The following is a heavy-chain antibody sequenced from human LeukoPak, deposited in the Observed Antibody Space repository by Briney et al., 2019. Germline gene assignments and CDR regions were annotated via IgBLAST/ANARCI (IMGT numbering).Heavy chain of an antibody. J-gene: IGHJ4*02. CDR1: GFSLSTPGVG. CDR2: IYWNGDK. CDR3: AHRGGAVAGHYYFDY. Sequence: ESGPTLVKPTQTLTLTCTFSGFSLSTPGVGVNWIRQSPGEALEWLALIYWNGDKRYSPSLKSRLTISRDTSKNQVVPTMTNMDPVDTATYYCAHRGGAVAGHYYFDYWGQGTLVTVSS. D-gene: IGHD6-19*01. V-gene: IGHV2-5*01.